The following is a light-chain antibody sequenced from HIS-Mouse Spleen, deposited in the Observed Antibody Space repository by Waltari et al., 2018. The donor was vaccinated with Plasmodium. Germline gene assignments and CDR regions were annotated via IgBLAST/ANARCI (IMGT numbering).Light chain of an antibody. CDR3: SSYAGSNNYV. V-gene: IGLV2-8*01. CDR1: SSAVRGYYY. J-gene: IGLJ1*01. Sequence: QSPLTQPPSASGSPGPSVTISCTATSSAVRGYYYVSWYQQHPGKAPKLMIYEVSKRPSGVPDRFSGSKSGNTASLTVSGLQAEDEADYYCSSYAGSNNYVFGTGTKVTVL. CDR2: EVS.